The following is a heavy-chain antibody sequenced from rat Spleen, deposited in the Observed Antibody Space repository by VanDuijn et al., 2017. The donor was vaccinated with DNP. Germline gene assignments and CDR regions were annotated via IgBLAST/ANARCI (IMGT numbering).Heavy chain of an antibody. CDR1: GFTFSNYG. CDR3: TRDPLYG. D-gene: IGHD1-11*01. V-gene: IGHV5-29*01. J-gene: IGHJ2*01. CDR2: ISYDGSST. Sequence: EVKFVESGGGLVQPGRSLKLSCAASGFTFSNYGMAWVRQAPTKGLEWVATISYDGSSTYYRDSVKGRFSLSRDNAKSTLYLQMNSLRSEDTATYYCTRDPLYGWGQGVMVTVSS.